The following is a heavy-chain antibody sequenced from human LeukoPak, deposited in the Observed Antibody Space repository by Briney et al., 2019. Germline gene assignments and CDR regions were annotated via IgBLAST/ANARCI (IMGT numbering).Heavy chain of an antibody. CDR1: GFTFSSYE. CDR2: ISSSGNTI. V-gene: IGHV3-48*03. Sequence: PGGSLRLSCAASGFTFSSYEMNWVRQAPGKGLEWVSYISSSGNTIYYADSVKGRFTISRDNAKNSLYLKMNSLRAEDTAVYYCARAKLYYYDSSGYYSGFDYWGQGTLVTVSS. D-gene: IGHD3-22*01. CDR3: ARAKLYYYDSSGYYSGFDY. J-gene: IGHJ4*02.